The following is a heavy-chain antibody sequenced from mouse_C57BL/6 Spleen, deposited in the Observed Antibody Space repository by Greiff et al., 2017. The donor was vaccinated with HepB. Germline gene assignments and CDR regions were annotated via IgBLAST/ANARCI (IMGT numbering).Heavy chain of an antibody. D-gene: IGHD1-1*02. CDR1: GYSFTGYY. CDR2: INPSTGGT. CDR3: ARRLSYFDY. J-gene: IGHJ2*01. V-gene: IGHV1-42*01. Sequence: EVKLMESGPELVKPGASVKISCKASGYSFTGYYMNWVKQSPEKSLEWIGEINPSTGGTTYNQKFKAKATLTVDKSSSTAYMQLKSLTSEDSAVYYCARRLSYFDYWGQGTTLTVSS.